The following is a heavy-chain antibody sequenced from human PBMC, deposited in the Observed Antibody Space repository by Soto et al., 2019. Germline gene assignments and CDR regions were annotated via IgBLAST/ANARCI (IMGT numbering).Heavy chain of an antibody. V-gene: IGHV4-39*01. CDR3: ARSPLRDGSNSSPRTFDY. Sequence: QLQLQASGPGLVKPSETLSLTCTVSGGSISSSTHYWGWIRQPPGKGLEWIGRIYYSGNTHYNPSLKGRVTMYVDTSKSQFSLKVSSVTAADTAVYYCARSPLRDGSNSSPRTFDYWGQGTMVTVSS. J-gene: IGHJ4*02. D-gene: IGHD1-26*01. CDR1: GGSISSSTHY. CDR2: IYYSGNT.